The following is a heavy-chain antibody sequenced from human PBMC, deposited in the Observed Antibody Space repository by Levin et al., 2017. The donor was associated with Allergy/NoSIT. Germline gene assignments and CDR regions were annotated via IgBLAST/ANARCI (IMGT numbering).Heavy chain of an antibody. CDR2: IIPIFGTA. CDR3: ARDLNFVVDTAMVY. CDR1: GGTFSSYA. V-gene: IGHV1-69*01. J-gene: IGHJ4*02. Sequence: GGSLRLSCKASGGTFSSYAISWVRQAPGQGLEWMGGIIPIFGTANYAQKFQGRVTITADESTSTAYMELSSLRSEDTAVYYCARDLNFVVDTAMVYWGQGTLVTVSS. D-gene: IGHD5-18*01.